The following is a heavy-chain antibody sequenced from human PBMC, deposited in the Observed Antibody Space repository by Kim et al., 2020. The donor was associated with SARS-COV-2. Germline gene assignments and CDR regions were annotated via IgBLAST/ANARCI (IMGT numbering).Heavy chain of an antibody. CDR2: IYYSGST. Sequence: SETLSLTCTLSGGSISSSSYYWGWIRQPPGKGLEWIGSIYYSGSTYYNPSLKSRVTISVDTSKNQFSLKLSSVTAADTAVYYCARHSLRFLEWANWFDPWGQGTLVTVSS. D-gene: IGHD3-3*01. CDR1: GGSISSSSYY. V-gene: IGHV4-39*01. CDR3: ARHSLRFLEWANWFDP. J-gene: IGHJ5*02.